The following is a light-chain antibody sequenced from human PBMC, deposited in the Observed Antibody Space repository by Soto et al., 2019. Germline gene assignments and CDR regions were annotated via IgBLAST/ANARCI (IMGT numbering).Light chain of an antibody. J-gene: IGKJ1*01. V-gene: IGKV3-20*01. CDR3: QQYGSSRWT. CDR1: QSVSSSY. CDR2: GAS. Sequence: EIVLTQSPGTLSLTPGERATLSCRASQSVSSSYLAWYQQKPGQAPRLLIYGASSRATGIPDRFGGSGSGTDFTLTISRLEPEDFAVYYCQQYGSSRWTFGLGTKVDIK.